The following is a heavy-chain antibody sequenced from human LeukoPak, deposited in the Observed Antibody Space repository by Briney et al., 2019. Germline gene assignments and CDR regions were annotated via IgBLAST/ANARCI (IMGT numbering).Heavy chain of an antibody. CDR2: ISEDGGST. CDR1: GFTFSTYW. CDR3: ARDTYRFDDF. V-gene: IGHV3-7*01. J-gene: IGHJ4*02. Sequence: GGSLRLSCAASGFTFSTYWMSWGRQTPGEGLDWGASISEDGGSTYYVDSVKGRFTISRDNAKSSLYLQMNNVTVEDAAVYYCARDTYRFDDFWGQGALVTVSS.